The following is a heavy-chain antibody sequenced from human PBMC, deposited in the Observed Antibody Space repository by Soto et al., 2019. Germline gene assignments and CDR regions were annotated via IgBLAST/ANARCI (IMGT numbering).Heavy chain of an antibody. CDR2: IYYSGST. J-gene: IGHJ6*02. CDR1: GGSISSYY. Sequence: PSETLSLTCTVSGGSISSYYWSWIRQPPGKGLEWIGYIYYSGSTNYNPSLKSRVTISVDTSKNQFSLKLSSVTAADTAVYYCARSGGQQQLFYYYYYGMDVWGQGTTVTVSS. CDR3: ARSGGQQQLFYYYYYGMDV. D-gene: IGHD6-13*01. V-gene: IGHV4-59*13.